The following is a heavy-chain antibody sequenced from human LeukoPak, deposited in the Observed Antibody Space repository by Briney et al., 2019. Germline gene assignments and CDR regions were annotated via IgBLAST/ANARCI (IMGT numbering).Heavy chain of an antibody. D-gene: IGHD6-13*01. CDR1: GVASSGNY. CDR2: INHSGST. CDR3: ARGIAAAGTWSFDAFDI. J-gene: IGHJ3*02. V-gene: IGHV4-34*01. Sequence: SETLSLTCGVYGVASSGNYWSWIRQSPGRGLEWIGEINHSGSTNYNPSLKSRVIISIDTSKNQFSLKLSSVTAADTAVYYCARGIAAAGTWSFDAFDIWGQGTMVTVSS.